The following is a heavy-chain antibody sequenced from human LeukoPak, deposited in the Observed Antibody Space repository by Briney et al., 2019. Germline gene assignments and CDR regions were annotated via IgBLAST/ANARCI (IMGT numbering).Heavy chain of an antibody. CDR3: ARGYPLWFGESNWFDP. D-gene: IGHD3-10*01. CDR2: IYYSGST. CDR1: GGSISSYY. Sequence: PSETLSLTCTVSGGSISSYYWSWIRQPPGKGLEWIGYIYYSGSTNYNPSLKSRVTISVDTSKNQFSLKLSSVTAADTAVYYCARGYPLWFGESNWFDPWGQGTLVTVSS. V-gene: IGHV4-59*01. J-gene: IGHJ5*02.